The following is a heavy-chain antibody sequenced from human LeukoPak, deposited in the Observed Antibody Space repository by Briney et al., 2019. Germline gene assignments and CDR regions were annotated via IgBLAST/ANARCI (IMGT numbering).Heavy chain of an antibody. J-gene: IGHJ6*03. V-gene: IGHV1-2*02. Sequence: SVKVSCKASGYTFTGYYMHWVRQAPGQGLEWMGWINPNSGGTNYAQKFQGRVTMTRNTSISTAYMELSSLRSEDTAVYYCATVSGFVGGYSYYYYYYMDVWGKGTTVTVSS. CDR3: ATVSGFVGGYSYYYYYYMDV. D-gene: IGHD5-18*01. CDR2: INPNSGGT. CDR1: GYTFTGYY.